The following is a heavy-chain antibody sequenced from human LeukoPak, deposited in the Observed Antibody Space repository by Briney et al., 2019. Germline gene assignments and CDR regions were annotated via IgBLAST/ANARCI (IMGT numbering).Heavy chain of an antibody. D-gene: IGHD4-11*01. CDR1: GYTFTGYY. V-gene: IGHV1-2*06. CDR3: ARGDYSNYDREDY. CDR2: INPNSGGT. Sequence: ASVKVSCKGSGYTFTGYYMHWVRQAPGQGLEWMGRINPNSGGTNYAQKFQGRVTMTRDTSISTAHMELSRLRSDDTAVYYCARGDYSNYDREDYWGQGTLVTVSS. J-gene: IGHJ4*02.